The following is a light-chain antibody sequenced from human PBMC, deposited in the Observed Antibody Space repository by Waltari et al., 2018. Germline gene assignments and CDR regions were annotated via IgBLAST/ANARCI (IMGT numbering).Light chain of an antibody. CDR3: QQYNDWPLYT. V-gene: IGKV3-15*01. CDR1: QSVGGN. CDR2: GAS. Sequence: IVLTQSPATLSVSPGERATLTCRASQSVGGNLAWYQQKPGQAPRLLIYGASTCVTGLPARFSGSGSETEFTLTISSVQSEDFAVYYCQQYNDWPLYTFGQGTKLEIK. J-gene: IGKJ2*01.